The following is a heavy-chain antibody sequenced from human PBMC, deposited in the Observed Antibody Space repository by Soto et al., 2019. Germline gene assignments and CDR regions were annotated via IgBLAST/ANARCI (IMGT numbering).Heavy chain of an antibody. CDR2: MNPNSGNT. CDR3: AQLERRRGGFDP. D-gene: IGHD1-1*01. J-gene: IGHJ5*02. CDR1: GYTFTSYD. V-gene: IGHV1-8*01. Sequence: GASVKVSCKASGYTFTSYDINWVRQATGQGLEWMGWMNPNSGNTGYAQKFQGRVTMTRNTSISTAYMELSSLRSEDTAVYYCAQLERRRGGFDPWGQGTLVTVSS.